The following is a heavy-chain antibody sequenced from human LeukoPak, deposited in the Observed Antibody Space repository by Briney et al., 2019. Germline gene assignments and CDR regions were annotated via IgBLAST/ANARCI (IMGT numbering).Heavy chain of an antibody. J-gene: IGHJ4*02. CDR3: ARINFDGAFYYFDY. CDR2: IYTSGSN. D-gene: IGHD1-26*01. CDR1: GGSISSYY. V-gene: IGHV4-4*07. Sequence: SETLSLTCTVSGGSISSYYWSWIRQPAGKGLEWIGRIYTSGSNNYNPSLKSRVTMSVDTSKNQFSLRLTSVTAADTAVYYCARINFDGAFYYFDYWGQGTLVTVSS.